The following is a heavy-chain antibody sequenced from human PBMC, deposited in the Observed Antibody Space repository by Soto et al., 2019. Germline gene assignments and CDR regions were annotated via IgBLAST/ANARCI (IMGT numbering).Heavy chain of an antibody. J-gene: IGHJ6*03. CDR3: AKNRDDTGSYYYYYYMDV. CDR1: GFTFSSYA. V-gene: IGHV3-23*01. D-gene: IGHD2-8*02. CDR2: ISGSGGST. Sequence: GGSLRLSCAASGFTFSSYAMSWVRQAPGKGLEWVSAISGSGGSTYYADSVKGRFTISRDNSKNTLYLQMNSLRAEETAVYYCAKNRDDTGSYYYYYYMDVWGKGTTVTVSS.